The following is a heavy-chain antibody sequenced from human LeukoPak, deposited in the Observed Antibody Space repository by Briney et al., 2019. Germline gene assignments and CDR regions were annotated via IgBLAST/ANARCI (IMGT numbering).Heavy chain of an antibody. Sequence: GGSLRLSCAGYGFTFGNYWMAWVRQAPGKGLEWVANIKEDGSEKYYLDSVEGRFTISRDNAKSSVYLQMNSLGADDTAVYYCAGRIFDIWGQGTMVTVPS. CDR2: IKEDGSEK. V-gene: IGHV3-7*01. CDR3: AGRIFDI. J-gene: IGHJ3*02. CDR1: GFTFGNYW.